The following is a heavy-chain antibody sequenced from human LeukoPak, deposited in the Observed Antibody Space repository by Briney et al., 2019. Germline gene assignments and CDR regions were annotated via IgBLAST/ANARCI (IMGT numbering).Heavy chain of an antibody. CDR2: ISSNGDST. CDR3: VKDRYVDY. V-gene: IGHV3-64D*09. CDR1: GFTFSNYA. J-gene: IGHJ4*02. Sequence: GGSLRLSCSVSGFTFSNYAMHWVRQAPGKGLQYVSSISSNGDSTYYADSVKGRFSISRDNSKNKLFLQMSSLRAEDTAVYYCVKDRYVDYWGQGILVTVSS. D-gene: IGHD3-16*01.